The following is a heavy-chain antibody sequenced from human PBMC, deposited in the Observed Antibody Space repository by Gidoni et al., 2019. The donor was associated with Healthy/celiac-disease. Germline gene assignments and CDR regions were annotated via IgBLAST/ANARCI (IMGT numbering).Heavy chain of an antibody. CDR3: ARDGYSSGWDY. CDR2: INSDGSST. J-gene: IGHJ4*02. D-gene: IGHD6-19*01. V-gene: IGHV3-74*01. Sequence: EVQLLESGGGLVQPGGSLRPSCAASGFTFSSYWMHWVRQAPGKGLVWVSRINSDGSSTSYADSVKGRFTISRDNAKNTLYLQMNSLRAEDTAVYYCARDGYSSGWDYWGQGTLVTVSS. CDR1: GFTFSSYW.